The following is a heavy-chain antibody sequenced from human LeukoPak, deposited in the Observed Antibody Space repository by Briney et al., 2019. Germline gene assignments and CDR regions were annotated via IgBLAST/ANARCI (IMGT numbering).Heavy chain of an antibody. D-gene: IGHD3-3*01. CDR1: GFTFSSYS. CDR3: ARGGGRVLRFLEWLLSTALFDY. Sequence: GGSLRLSCAASGFTFSSYSVNWVRQAPGKGLEWVSSISSSSSYIYYADSVKGRFTISRDNAKNSLYLQMNSLRAEDTAVYYCARGGGRVLRFLEWLLSTALFDYWGQGTLVTVSS. V-gene: IGHV3-21*01. J-gene: IGHJ4*02. CDR2: ISSSSSYI.